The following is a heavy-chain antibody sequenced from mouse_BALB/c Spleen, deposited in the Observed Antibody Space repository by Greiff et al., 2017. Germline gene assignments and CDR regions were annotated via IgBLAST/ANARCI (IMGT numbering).Heavy chain of an antibody. CDR2: ISSGSSTI. Sequence: EVKVVESGGGLVQPGGSRKLSCAASGFTFSSFGMHWVRQAPEKGLEWVAYISSGSSTIYYADTVKGRFTISRDNPKNTLFLQMTSLRSEDTAMYYCARPMITTGGPWFAYWGQGTLVTVSA. CDR3: ARPMITTGGPWFAY. V-gene: IGHV5-17*02. J-gene: IGHJ3*01. D-gene: IGHD2-4*01. CDR1: GFTFSSFG.